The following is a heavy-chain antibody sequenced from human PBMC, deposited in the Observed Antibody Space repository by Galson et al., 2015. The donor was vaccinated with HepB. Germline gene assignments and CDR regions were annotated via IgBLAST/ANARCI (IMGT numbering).Heavy chain of an antibody. CDR2: IIPILGIA. Sequence: SVKVSCKASGGTFSSYAISWVRQAPGQGLEWMGRIIPILGIANYAQKFQGRVTITADKSTSTAYMELSSLRSEDTAVYYCARDTQGYSSGWYFDYWGQGTLVTVSS. J-gene: IGHJ4*02. CDR1: GGTFSSYA. D-gene: IGHD6-19*01. V-gene: IGHV1-69*04. CDR3: ARDTQGYSSGWYFDY.